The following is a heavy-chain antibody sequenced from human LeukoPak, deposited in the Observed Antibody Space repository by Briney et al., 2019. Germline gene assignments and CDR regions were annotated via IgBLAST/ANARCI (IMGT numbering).Heavy chain of an antibody. CDR3: ARDYGGNSYFDY. D-gene: IGHD4-23*01. V-gene: IGHV1-8*01. CDR1: GYTFTSYD. J-gene: IGHJ4*02. CDR2: MNPNTGNT. Sequence: ASVKVSCKASGYTFTSYDINWVRQATGQGLEWMGWMNPNTGNTGYAQKLQGRVTMTTDTSTSTAYMELRSLRSDDTAVYYCARDYGGNSYFDYWGQGTLVTVSS.